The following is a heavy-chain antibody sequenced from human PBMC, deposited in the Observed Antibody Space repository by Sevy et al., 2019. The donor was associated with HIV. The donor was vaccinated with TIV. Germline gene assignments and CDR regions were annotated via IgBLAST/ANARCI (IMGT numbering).Heavy chain of an antibody. J-gene: IGHJ4*02. CDR2: IGGSDDYT. CDR3: ARPSPRIAAAASAFYDN. D-gene: IGHD6-13*01. CDR1: GFTFSSYA. V-gene: IGHV3-23*01. Sequence: GGSLRLSCVTSGFTFSSYAMSWVRQTPGKGLEWVSAIGGSDDYTYYADSVKGRFTISRDNSKNTLYLQMINLRVDDTAIYYCARPSPRIAAAASAFYDNWGQGTLVTVSS.